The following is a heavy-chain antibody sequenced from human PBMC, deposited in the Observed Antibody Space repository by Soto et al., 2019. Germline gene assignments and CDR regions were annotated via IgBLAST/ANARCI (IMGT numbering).Heavy chain of an antibody. D-gene: IGHD1-26*01. CDR1: GFTFRWFG. CDR2: ISNDGSNE. J-gene: IGHJ4*02. CDR3: SGAESPDTAYFSLY. Sequence: GGSLRLSCAGSGFTFRWFGMNWVRQAPGKGLEWVARISNDGSNEYYVDSVKGRFTISRDNSKNTLYLQMDSLRAEDTAVYYCSGAESPDTAYFSLYWGQGTPVTVSS. V-gene: IGHV3-30*03.